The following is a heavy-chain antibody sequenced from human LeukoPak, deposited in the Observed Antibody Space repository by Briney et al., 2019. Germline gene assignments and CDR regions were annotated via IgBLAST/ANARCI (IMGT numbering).Heavy chain of an antibody. V-gene: IGHV3-7*01. CDR2: IKQDGSEK. Sequence: GSLRLSCAASRFTFSSYWMSWVRQAPGKGLEWVANIKQDGSEKYYVDSVKGRFTISRDNAKNSLYLQMNSPRAEDTAVYYCSIYSSSWYNNFDYWGQGTLVTVSS. CDR1: RFTFSSYW. J-gene: IGHJ4*02. D-gene: IGHD6-13*01. CDR3: SIYSSSWYNNFDY.